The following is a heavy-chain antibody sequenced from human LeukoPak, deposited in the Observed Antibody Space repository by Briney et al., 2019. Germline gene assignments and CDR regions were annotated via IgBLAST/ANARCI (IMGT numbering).Heavy chain of an antibody. CDR3: ARESGGYSSS. D-gene: IGHD6-13*01. CDR1: GFTFGSYW. J-gene: IGHJ4*02. V-gene: IGHV3-7*01. Sequence: PGGSLRLSCAASGFTFGSYWMSWVRQAPGKGLEWVANINQDGSEKYYVDSVKGRFTISRDNAKNSLYLQMNSLRAEDTAVYYCARESGGYSSSWGQGTLVTVSS. CDR2: INQDGSEK.